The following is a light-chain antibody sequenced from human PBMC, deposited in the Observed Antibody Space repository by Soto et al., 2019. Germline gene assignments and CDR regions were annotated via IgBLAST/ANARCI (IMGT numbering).Light chain of an antibody. Sequence: QSALTQPPSASGSPGQSVPLSCTGTRSDVGAYNYVSGYQQHPGKAPTLMIYEVNKRPSGGPDRFSGSKSGNTASLTVAGLQAEDEADYYCTTYAGCNNGVGGGTKRTVL. J-gene: IGLJ2*01. CDR2: EVN. CDR3: TTYAGCNNG. CDR1: RSDVGAYNY. V-gene: IGLV2-8*01.